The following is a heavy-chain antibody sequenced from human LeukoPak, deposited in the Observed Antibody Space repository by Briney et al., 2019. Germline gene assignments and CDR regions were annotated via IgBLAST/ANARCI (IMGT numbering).Heavy chain of an antibody. CDR3: ARDQGGQGDFDY. J-gene: IGHJ4*02. V-gene: IGHV1-69*13. CDR2: IIPIFGTA. Sequence: ASVKVSCKASGYTFTSYDINWVRQAPGQGLEWMGGIIPIFGTANYAQKFQGRVTITADESTSTAYMELSSLRSEDTAVYYCARDQGGQGDFDYWGQGTLVTVSS. CDR1: GYTFTSYD. D-gene: IGHD2-15*01.